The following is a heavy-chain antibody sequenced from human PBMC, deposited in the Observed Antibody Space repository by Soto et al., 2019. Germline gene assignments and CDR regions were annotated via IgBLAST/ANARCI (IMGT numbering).Heavy chain of an antibody. V-gene: IGHV4-31*11. CDR3: ARWWSGSRQGFDP. J-gene: IGHJ5*02. D-gene: IGHD3-3*01. CDR1: GGSISSGGYY. CDR2: IYYSGST. Sequence: PSETLSLTCAVSGGSISSGGYYWSWIRQHPGKGLEWIGYIYYSGSTYYNPSLKSRVTISVDTSKNEFSLKLSSVTAADTAVYYCARWWSGSRQGFDPWGQGTPVTVSS.